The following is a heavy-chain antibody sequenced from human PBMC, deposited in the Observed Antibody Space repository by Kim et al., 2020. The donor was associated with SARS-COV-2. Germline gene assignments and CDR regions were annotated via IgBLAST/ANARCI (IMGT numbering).Heavy chain of an antibody. D-gene: IGHD2-2*01. Sequence: GGSLRLSCAASGFTFSSYEMNWVRQAPGKGLEWVSYISSSGSTIYYADSVKGRFTISRDNAKNSLYLQMNSLRAEDTAVYYCARAHVVPAALYYYYYGMDVWGQGTTVTVSS. CDR1: GFTFSSYE. CDR2: ISSSGSTI. V-gene: IGHV3-48*03. CDR3: ARAHVVPAALYYYYYGMDV. J-gene: IGHJ6*02.